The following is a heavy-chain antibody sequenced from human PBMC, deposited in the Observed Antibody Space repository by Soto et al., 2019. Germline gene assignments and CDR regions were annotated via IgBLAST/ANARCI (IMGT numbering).Heavy chain of an antibody. CDR1: GFTFSTYS. J-gene: IGHJ4*02. Sequence: GGSLRLSCAASGFTFSTYSMNWVRQAPGKGLEWVSYISSAGTTIDYADSVKGRFTISRDNAKNSLYLQMNSLRAEDTAAYYCARDGYSDLLAYFDGRGQGTLVTVSS. CDR3: ARDGYSDLLAYFDG. D-gene: IGHD5-12*01. CDR2: ISSAGTTI. V-gene: IGHV3-48*01.